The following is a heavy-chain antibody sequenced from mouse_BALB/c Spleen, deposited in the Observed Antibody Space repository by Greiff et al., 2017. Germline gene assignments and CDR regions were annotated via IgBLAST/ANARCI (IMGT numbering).Heavy chain of an antibody. CDR2: IDPETGGT. V-gene: IGHV1-15*01. Sequence: QVQLQQSGAELVRPGASVTLSCKASGYTFTDYEMHWVKQTPVHGLEWIGAIDPETGGTAYNQKFKGKATLTADKSSSTAYMELRSLTSEDSAVYYCTRGYDYDGFDYWGQGTTLTVSS. D-gene: IGHD2-4*01. CDR3: TRGYDYDGFDY. CDR1: GYTFTDYE. J-gene: IGHJ2*01.